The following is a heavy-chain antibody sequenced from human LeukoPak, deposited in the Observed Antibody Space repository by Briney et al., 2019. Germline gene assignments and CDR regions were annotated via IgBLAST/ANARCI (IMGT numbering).Heavy chain of an antibody. CDR2: VYYSGKT. CDR1: GGSLVTANFF. Sequence: SETLSLTCAVSGGSLVTANFFWGWIRQPPGKGLEWIGSVYYSGKTYYNPSLKSRVTMSVDTSKNQFSLKLSSVIAADTAVYYCAKCMVREHIDAFDIWGQGTMVTVSS. V-gene: IGHV4-39*07. D-gene: IGHD3-10*01. J-gene: IGHJ3*02. CDR3: AKCMVREHIDAFDI.